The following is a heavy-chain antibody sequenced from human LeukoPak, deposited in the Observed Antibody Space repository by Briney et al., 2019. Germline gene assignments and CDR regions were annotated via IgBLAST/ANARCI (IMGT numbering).Heavy chain of an antibody. J-gene: IGHJ3*02. CDR3: AREIVVAEGAFDI. CDR2: IYHTGIT. D-gene: IGHD3-22*01. Sequence: KPSETLSLTCTVSGGSISSYYCNWIRQPPGKGLEWIGYIYHTGITDYNPSLKSRVTISVDTSKNQLSLKLRSVTAADTAVYYCAREIVVAEGAFDIWGQGTMVTVSS. V-gene: IGHV4-59*01. CDR1: GGSISSYY.